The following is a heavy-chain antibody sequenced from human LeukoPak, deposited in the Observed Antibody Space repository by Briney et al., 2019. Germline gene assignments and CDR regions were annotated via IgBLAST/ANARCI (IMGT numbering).Heavy chain of an antibody. CDR2: ISGSGGST. CDR3: AKDLRGFYRPVDY. CDR1: GFTFSSYA. Sequence: QAGGSLRLSCAASGFTFSSYAMSWVRQAPGKGLEWVSAISGSGGSTYYADSVKGRFTISRDNSKNTLYLQMNSLRTEDTAVYYCAKDLRGFYRPVDYWGQGPLVTVSS. J-gene: IGHJ4*02. V-gene: IGHV3-23*01. D-gene: IGHD3-22*01.